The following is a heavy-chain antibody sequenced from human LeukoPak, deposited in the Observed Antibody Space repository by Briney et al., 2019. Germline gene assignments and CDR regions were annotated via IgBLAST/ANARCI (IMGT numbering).Heavy chain of an antibody. V-gene: IGHV4-34*01. D-gene: IGHD3-16*01. CDR1: GGSFSGYY. CDR2: INHSGST. J-gene: IGHJ4*02. CDR3: ARGLMITFGGVTQPVDY. Sequence: PSETLSLTCAVYGGSFSGYYWSWIRQPPGKGLEWIGEINHSGSTNYNPSLKSRVTISVDTSKNQFSLKLSSVTAADTAVYYCARGLMITFGGVTQPVDYWGQGTLVTVSS.